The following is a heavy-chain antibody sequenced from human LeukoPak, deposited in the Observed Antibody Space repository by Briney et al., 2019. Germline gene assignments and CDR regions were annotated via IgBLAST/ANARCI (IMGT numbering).Heavy chain of an antibody. Sequence: SETLSLTCTVSGGSISSSSYYWGWIRQPPGKGLEWVGSIYYSGSTYYNPSLKSRVTISVDTSKNQFSLKLSPVTAADTAVYYCASPKGLEPSTNLSRWGQGTLVTVSS. CDR3: ASPKGLEPSTNLSR. CDR1: GGSISSSSYY. CDR2: IYYSGST. J-gene: IGHJ4*02. V-gene: IGHV4-39*01. D-gene: IGHD1-1*01.